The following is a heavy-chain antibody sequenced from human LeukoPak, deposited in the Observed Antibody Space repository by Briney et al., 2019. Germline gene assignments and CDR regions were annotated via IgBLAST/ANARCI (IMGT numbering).Heavy chain of an antibody. CDR2: INHSGST. CDR1: GGSFSGYY. CDR3: ARVYGYYYYYYYYMDV. V-gene: IGHV4-34*01. J-gene: IGHJ6*03. D-gene: IGHD5-18*01. Sequence: SETLSLTCAVYGGSFSGYYWSWIRQPPGKGLEWIGEINHSGSTNYNPSLKSRVTISVATSKNQFSLKLSSVTAADTAVYYCARVYGYYYYYYYYMDVWGKGTTVTVSS.